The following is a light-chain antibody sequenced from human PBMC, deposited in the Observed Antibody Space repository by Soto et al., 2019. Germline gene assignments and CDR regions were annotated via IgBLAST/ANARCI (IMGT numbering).Light chain of an antibody. CDR3: QQYNNWPRAT. CDR1: QSLLYSSSNKNF. Sequence: DIVMTQSPDSLAVSLGERATITCKSSQSLLYSSSNKNFLTWYQQKSGQPPKLLFYWASTRESGVPDRFSGSGSGTDFTLTISSLQAEDVAVYYCQQYNNWPRATFGGGTKVEIK. V-gene: IGKV4-1*01. J-gene: IGKJ4*01. CDR2: WAS.